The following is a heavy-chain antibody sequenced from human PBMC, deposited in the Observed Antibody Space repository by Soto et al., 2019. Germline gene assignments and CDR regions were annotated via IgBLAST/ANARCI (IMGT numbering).Heavy chain of an antibody. CDR3: ARHKYSSSWETQNYYYYYMDV. V-gene: IGHV5-51*01. D-gene: IGHD6-13*01. J-gene: IGHJ6*03. CDR2: IYPGDSDT. CDR1: GYSFTSYW. Sequence: GESLKISCKGSGYSFTSYWIGWVRQMPGKGLEWMGIIYPGDSDTRYSPSFQGQVTISADKSISTAYLQWSSLKASDTAMYYCARHKYSSSWETQNYYYYYMDVWGKGTTVTVSS.